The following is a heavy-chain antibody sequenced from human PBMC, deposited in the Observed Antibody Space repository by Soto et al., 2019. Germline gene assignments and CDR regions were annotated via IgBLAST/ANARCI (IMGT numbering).Heavy chain of an antibody. CDR2: IVVGSGDT. CDR3: ATDSSRGVYCSSTSCLNWFDP. CDR1: GFTFTSSV. D-gene: IGHD2-2*01. Sequence: SVKVSCKASGFTFTSSVVQWVRQARGQRLEWIGWIVVGSGDTNYAQKFQERVTITRDMSTSTAYMELGSLSSEDTAVYYCATDSSRGVYCSSTSCLNWFDPWGQGTLVTVSS. V-gene: IGHV1-58*01. J-gene: IGHJ5*02.